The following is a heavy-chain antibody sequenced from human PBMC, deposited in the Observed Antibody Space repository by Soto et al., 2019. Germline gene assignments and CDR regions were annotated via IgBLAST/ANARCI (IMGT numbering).Heavy chain of an antibody. CDR1: GITFSSNW. CDR3: ARDWDY. J-gene: IGHJ4*02. V-gene: IGHV3-7*01. Sequence: EEHLVESGGGLVQPGGSLRLSCVASGITFSSNWMSWVRQAPGKGLEWVANIKRDGREEYYVDSVKGRFTISIDNAKKSLHLQMNSLRIEDTAVYYCARDWDYWGQGTVVTVSS. CDR2: IKRDGREE.